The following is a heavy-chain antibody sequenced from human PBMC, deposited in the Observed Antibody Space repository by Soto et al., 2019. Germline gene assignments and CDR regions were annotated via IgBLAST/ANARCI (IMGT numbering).Heavy chain of an antibody. CDR2: ISGSGGST. J-gene: IGHJ6*03. V-gene: IGHV3-23*01. CDR3: ANPLGENYYYYYMDV. CDR1: GFTFSSYA. D-gene: IGHD3-10*01. Sequence: GGSLRLSCAASGFTFSSYAMSWVRQAPGKGLEWVSAISGSGGSTYYADSVKGRFTITRDNSKNTLYLQMNSLRAEDTAVYYCANPLGENYYYYYMDVWGKGTTVTVSS.